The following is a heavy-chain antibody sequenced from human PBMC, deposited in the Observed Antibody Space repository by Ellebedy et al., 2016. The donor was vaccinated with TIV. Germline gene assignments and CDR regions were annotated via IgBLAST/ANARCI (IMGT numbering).Heavy chain of an antibody. CDR1: GYTFTGYS. J-gene: IGHJ4*02. CDR2: INTNTGNP. Sequence: AASVKVSCEASGYTFTGYSINWVRQAPGQGLECMGWINTNTGNPTYAQGFTGRFVFSLDTSVNTAYLQISSLKAEDTAVYYCARVVTTVTDYWGQGTLVTVSS. CDR3: ARVVTTVTDY. V-gene: IGHV7-4-1*02. D-gene: IGHD4-17*01.